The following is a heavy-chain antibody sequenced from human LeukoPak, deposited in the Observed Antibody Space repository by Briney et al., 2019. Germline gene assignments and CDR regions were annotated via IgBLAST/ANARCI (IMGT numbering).Heavy chain of an antibody. V-gene: IGHV1-69*04. J-gene: IGHJ4*02. D-gene: IGHD6-19*01. Sequence: SVKVSCKASGGTFSSYAISWVRQAPGQGLEWMGRIIPILGIANYAQMFQGRVTITADKSTSTAYMELSSLRSEDTAVYYCARVLNSSGWYLEYYFDYWGQGTLVTVSS. CDR1: GGTFSSYA. CDR2: IIPILGIA. CDR3: ARVLNSSGWYLEYYFDY.